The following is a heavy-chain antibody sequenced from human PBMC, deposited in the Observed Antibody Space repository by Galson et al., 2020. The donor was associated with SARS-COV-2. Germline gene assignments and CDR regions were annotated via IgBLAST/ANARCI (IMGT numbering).Heavy chain of an antibody. CDR3: ASVGDQLLYMGNWFDP. CDR2: IYYSGST. Sequence: SETLSLTCTVSGGSISSSSYYWGWIRQPPGKGLEWIGSIYYSGSTYYNPSLKSRVTISVDTSKNQFSLKLSSVTAADTAVYYCASVGDQLLYMGNWFDPWGQGTLVTVSS. D-gene: IGHD2-2*02. V-gene: IGHV4-39*07. CDR1: GGSISSSSYY. J-gene: IGHJ5*02.